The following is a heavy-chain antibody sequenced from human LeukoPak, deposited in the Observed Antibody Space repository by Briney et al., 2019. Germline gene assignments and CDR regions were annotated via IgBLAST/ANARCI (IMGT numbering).Heavy chain of an antibody. J-gene: IGHJ5*02. CDR1: GYTFTSYY. V-gene: IGHV1-46*01. CDR2: INPSGGST. D-gene: IGHD2-15*01. Sequence: ASVKVSCKASGYTFTSYYMHWVRQAPGQGLEWMGIINPSGGSTSYAQKFQGRVTMTRDTSISTAYMELSRLRSDDTAVYYCARGYCSGGSCYSNWFDPWGQGTLVTVSS. CDR3: ARGYCSGGSCYSNWFDP.